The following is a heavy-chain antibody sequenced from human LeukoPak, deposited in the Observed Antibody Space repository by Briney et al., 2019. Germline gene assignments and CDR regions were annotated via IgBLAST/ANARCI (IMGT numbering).Heavy chain of an antibody. J-gene: IGHJ4*02. CDR1: GFTFSSYW. Sequence: GGSLRLSRAASGFTFSSYWIHWVGHPPGKGLVCVSYINSDGTSTSYADSVRGRFTISRDNAENTLYLQMNSLRAEDTAVYYCARDRGNGFLEWVFDYWGQGTLVTVSS. CDR2: INSDGTST. CDR3: ARDRGNGFLEWVFDY. D-gene: IGHD3-3*01. V-gene: IGHV3-74*01.